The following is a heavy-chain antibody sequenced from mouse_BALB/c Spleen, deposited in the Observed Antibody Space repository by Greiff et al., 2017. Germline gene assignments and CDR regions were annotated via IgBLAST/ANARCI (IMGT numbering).Heavy chain of an antibody. Sequence: VKLQQSGPGLVAPSQSLSITCTVSGFSLTSYGVHWVRQPPGKGLEWLGVIWAGGSTNYNSALMSRLSISKDNSKSQVFLKMNSLQTDDTAMYYCARDDGSSYRFAYWGQGTLVTVSA. J-gene: IGHJ3*01. D-gene: IGHD1-1*01. CDR1: GFSLTSYG. CDR2: IWAGGST. CDR3: ARDDGSSYRFAY. V-gene: IGHV2-9*02.